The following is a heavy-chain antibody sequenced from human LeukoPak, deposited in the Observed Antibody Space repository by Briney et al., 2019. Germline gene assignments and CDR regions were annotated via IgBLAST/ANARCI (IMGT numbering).Heavy chain of an antibody. V-gene: IGHV3-21*01. Sequence: GGSLRLSCAASAFSLNAYNMNWVRQAPGKGLEWVSSISYTGTYIYYADSVKGRFTISRDNSKNTLYLQMNSLRAEDTAVYYCARDATGYSSSWYGYWGQGTLVTVSS. CDR1: AFSLNAYN. J-gene: IGHJ4*02. CDR2: ISYTGTYI. D-gene: IGHD6-13*01. CDR3: ARDATGYSSSWYGY.